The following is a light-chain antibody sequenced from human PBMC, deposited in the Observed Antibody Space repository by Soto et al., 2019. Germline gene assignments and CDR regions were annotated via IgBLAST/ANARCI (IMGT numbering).Light chain of an antibody. CDR1: QNIYYN. CDR2: RAS. J-gene: IGKJ1*01. CDR3: LPYHNLCQ. V-gene: IGKV3-15*01. Sequence: ILVTESPAAVGVCPLESGTLSGRAIQNIYYNVAWYQQRPGQAPRLLIYRASTRAPGVPARLSGSGSGTEFNPTTSSLQPEDFTVYYCLPYHNLCQIGQGTXVEIK.